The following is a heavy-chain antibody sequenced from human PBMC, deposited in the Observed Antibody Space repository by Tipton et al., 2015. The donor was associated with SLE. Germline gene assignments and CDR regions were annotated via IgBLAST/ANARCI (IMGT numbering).Heavy chain of an antibody. CDR2: FSSIGGT. D-gene: IGHD2-15*01. V-gene: IGHV4-61*09. CDR1: GGSITSGSNYY. CDR3: VRVVPRGGTDY. Sequence: TLSLTCSVSGGSITSGSNYYWTWIRQPAGKGLEWIGHFSSIGGTNYNTSLKSRVTIPADTSKNEISLKVTSVTAADTAVYYCVRVVPRGGTDYWGQGTLITV. J-gene: IGHJ4*02.